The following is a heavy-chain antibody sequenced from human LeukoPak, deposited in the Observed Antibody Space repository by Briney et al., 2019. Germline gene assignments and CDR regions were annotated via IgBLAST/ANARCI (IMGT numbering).Heavy chain of an antibody. CDR1: GYTFTSYY. J-gene: IGHJ3*02. D-gene: IGHD7-27*01. Sequence: ASVKVSCKASGYTFTSYYMHWVRQAPGQGLEWMGIINPSGGSTSYAQKFQGRVTMTRDTSTSTVYMELSSLRSEDTAVYYCARLLDLRNGPPGDPNAFDIWGQGTMVTVSS. V-gene: IGHV1-46*01. CDR2: INPSGGST. CDR3: ARLLDLRNGPPGDPNAFDI.